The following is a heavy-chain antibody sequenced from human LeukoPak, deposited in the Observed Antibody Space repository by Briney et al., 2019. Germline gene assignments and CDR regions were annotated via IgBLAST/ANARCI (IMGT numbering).Heavy chain of an antibody. CDR3: AKDLTGYCSGGSCYAS. D-gene: IGHD2-15*01. CDR1: GFTFDDYA. CDR2: ISWNSGSI. J-gene: IGHJ4*02. V-gene: IGHV3-9*01. Sequence: GGSLRLSCAASGFTFDDYAMHWVRQAPGKGLEWVSGISWNSGSIGYADSVKGRFTISRDNAKNSLYLQMNSLRAEDTALYYCAKDLTGYCSGGSCYASWGQGTLVTVSS.